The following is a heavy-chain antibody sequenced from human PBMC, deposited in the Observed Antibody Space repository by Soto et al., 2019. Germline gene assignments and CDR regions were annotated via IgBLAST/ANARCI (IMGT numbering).Heavy chain of an antibody. Sequence: GGSLRLSCGASGFKFSNYAMSWVRQAPGKGLEWVSLISATGGGTYYADSVKGRFTISRDNSHNTLYLQVHSLTAEDTAVYYCAKDRRAGGNSAFYFDFWGQGAQVTVS. CDR2: ISATGGGT. CDR3: AKDRRAGGNSAFYFDF. J-gene: IGHJ4*02. V-gene: IGHV3-23*01. D-gene: IGHD3-16*01. CDR1: GFKFSNYA.